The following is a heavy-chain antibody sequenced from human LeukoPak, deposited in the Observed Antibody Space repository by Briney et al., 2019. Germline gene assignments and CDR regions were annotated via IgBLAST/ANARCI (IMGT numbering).Heavy chain of an antibody. Sequence: GGSLRLSCAVSGFTFSSYWMNWVRQAPGKGLEWVANIKNNGSAKYYMNSVKGRFTISRDNAKNSLYLQMNSLRAEDTAVYYCAIIPRAAAGPSARSPFHFWGQGTLVTVSS. V-gene: IGHV3-7*01. CDR1: GFTFSSYW. D-gene: IGHD6-13*01. CDR2: IKNNGSAK. CDR3: AIIPRAAAGPSARSPFHF. J-gene: IGHJ4*02.